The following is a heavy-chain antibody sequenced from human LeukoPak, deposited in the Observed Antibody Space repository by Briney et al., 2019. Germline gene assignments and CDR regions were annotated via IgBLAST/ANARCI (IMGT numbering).Heavy chain of an antibody. CDR3: ARVWGSGYVDY. Sequence: GGSLRLSCAASGFTVSSNYMSWVRQAPGRGLEWVSVIYSGGSTYYADSVKGRFTISRDNSKNTLYLQMNSLRAEDTAVYYCARVWGSGYVDYWGQGTLVTVSS. CDR1: GFTVSSNY. CDR2: IYSGGST. V-gene: IGHV3-53*01. J-gene: IGHJ4*02. D-gene: IGHD3-22*01.